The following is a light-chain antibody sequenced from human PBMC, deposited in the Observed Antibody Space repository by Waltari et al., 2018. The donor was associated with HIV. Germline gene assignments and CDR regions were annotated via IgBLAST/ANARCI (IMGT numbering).Light chain of an antibody. Sequence: QSVLTQPPSVSAAPGQKVTIPCSGSNSNIWTNSVSWYQQLPGTAPKLLIYDNNKRPSGIPDRFSGSKSGTSATLGITGLQTGDEADYYCGTWDSSLSAVLFGGGTQLTVL. J-gene: IGLJ2*01. V-gene: IGLV1-51*01. CDR2: DNN. CDR1: NSNIWTNS. CDR3: GTWDSSLSAVL.